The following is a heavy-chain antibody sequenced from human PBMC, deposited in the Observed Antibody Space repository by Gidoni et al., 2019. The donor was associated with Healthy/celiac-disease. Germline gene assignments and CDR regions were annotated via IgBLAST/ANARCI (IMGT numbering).Heavy chain of an antibody. CDR3: AREDVGEYGSVSRWYFDL. J-gene: IGHJ2*01. Sequence: QVQLQESGPGLVKPSQTLSLTCTVSGGSISSGGYYWSWIRQHPGKGLEWIGYIYYSGSTYYNPSLKSRVTISVDTSKNQFSLKLSAVTAADTAVYYCAREDVGEYGSVSRWYFDLWGRGTLVTVSS. V-gene: IGHV4-31*03. CDR2: IYYSGST. D-gene: IGHD3-10*01. CDR1: GGSISSGGYY.